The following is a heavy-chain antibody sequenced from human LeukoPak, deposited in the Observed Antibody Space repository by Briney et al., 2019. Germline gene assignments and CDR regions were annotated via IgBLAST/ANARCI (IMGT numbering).Heavy chain of an antibody. CDR2: ISSGGSTI. Sequence: PGGSLRLSCAASGFTFSSHEMNWVRQPPGKGLEWVSYISSGGSTIYYADSVKGRFTVSRDNAKNSLYLQMNSLRAEDTALYYCARDVWLDPWGQGTLVTVSS. CDR1: GFTFSSHE. J-gene: IGHJ5*02. CDR3: ARDVWLDP. V-gene: IGHV3-48*03.